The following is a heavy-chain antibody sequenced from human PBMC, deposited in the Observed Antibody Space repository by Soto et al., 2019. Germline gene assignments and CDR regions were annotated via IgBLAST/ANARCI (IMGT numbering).Heavy chain of an antibody. CDR3: ARDRHYLGAQISNYFDY. CDR1: GGSISSSNS. CDR2: IYHSGST. J-gene: IGHJ4*02. Sequence: QVQLQESGPGLVKPSGTLSLTCAVSGGSISSSNSWSWVRQPPGKGLEWIGEIYHSGSTNYNPSLKSRVTISVDKSKNQFSLKLSSVTAADTAVYYCARDRHYLGAQISNYFDYWGQGTLVTVSS. D-gene: IGHD3-10*01. V-gene: IGHV4-4*02.